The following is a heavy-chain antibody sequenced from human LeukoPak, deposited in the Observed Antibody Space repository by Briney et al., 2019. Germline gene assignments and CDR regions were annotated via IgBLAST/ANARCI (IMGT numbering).Heavy chain of an antibody. J-gene: IGHJ5*02. V-gene: IGHV3-33*01. CDR3: ARDEGLAAACTAPSLDP. Sequence: PGGSLRLSCAASGFTFSSYGMHWVRQAPGKGLEWVAAIWYDGSNKYYADSVKGRFTISRDNSKNTLYLQMNSLRAEDTAVYYCARDEGLAAACTAPSLDPWGQGTLVTVSS. CDR2: IWYDGSNK. D-gene: IGHD6-13*01. CDR1: GFTFSSYG.